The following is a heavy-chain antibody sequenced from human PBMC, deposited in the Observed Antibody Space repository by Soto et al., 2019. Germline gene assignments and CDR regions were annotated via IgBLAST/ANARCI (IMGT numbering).Heavy chain of an antibody. CDR1: GGTFSSYA. J-gene: IGHJ6*02. CDR3: ARGEYIAVAANYYYYGMDV. CDR2: IIPIFGTA. V-gene: IGHV1-69*06. Sequence: SVKVSCKASGGTFSSYAISWVRQAPGQGLEWMGGIIPIFGTANYAQKFQGRVTITADKSTSTAYMELSSLRSEDTAVYYCARGEYIAVAANYYYYGMDVWGQGTTVTVSS. D-gene: IGHD6-19*01.